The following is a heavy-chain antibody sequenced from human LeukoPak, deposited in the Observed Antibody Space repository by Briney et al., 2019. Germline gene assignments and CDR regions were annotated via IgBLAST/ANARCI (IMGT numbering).Heavy chain of an antibody. Sequence: ASVKVSCKTSGHSFNGYYIHWVRQAPGQGPEWMGWINPDSGETNYAPKFKGRVTMTRDSSITTAYVEMSSLRYDDTAVFYCARGTVAAGTMGYWGQGTLVTVSS. J-gene: IGHJ4*02. CDR3: ARGTVAAGTMGY. CDR1: GHSFNGYY. CDR2: INPDSGET. D-gene: IGHD1-1*01. V-gene: IGHV1-2*02.